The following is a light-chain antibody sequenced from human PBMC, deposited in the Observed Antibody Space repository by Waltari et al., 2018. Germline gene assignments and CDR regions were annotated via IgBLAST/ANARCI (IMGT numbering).Light chain of an antibody. CDR2: TNN. J-gene: IGLJ2*01. V-gene: IGLV1-47*01. Sequence: QSVLTQPPSASGTPGQRVTISCSGSSSNIGSNYVYWYQQLPGTAPKLLIYTNNQRPTGVPDRCAGSKSGTSASLAIPGLRSEDEADYYCAAWDDSLRVVFGGGTKLTVL. CDR3: AAWDDSLRVV. CDR1: SSNIGSNY.